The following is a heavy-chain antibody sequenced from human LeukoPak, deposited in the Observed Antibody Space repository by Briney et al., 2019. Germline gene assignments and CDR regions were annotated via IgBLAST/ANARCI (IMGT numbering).Heavy chain of an antibody. J-gene: IGHJ4*02. CDR2: ISAYNGNT. V-gene: IGHV1-18*01. D-gene: IGHD6-13*01. CDR1: GYTFTRYG. Sequence: ASVKVSCKASGYTFTRYGISWVRQAPGQGLEWMGWISAYNGNTNYAQKLQGRVTMTTDTSTSTAYMELRSLRSDDTAVYYRARFGRAAAGFYFDYWGQGTLVTVSS. CDR3: ARFGRAAAGFYFDY.